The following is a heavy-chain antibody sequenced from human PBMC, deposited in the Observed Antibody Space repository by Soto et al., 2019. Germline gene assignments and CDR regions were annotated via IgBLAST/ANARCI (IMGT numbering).Heavy chain of an antibody. J-gene: IGHJ4*02. CDR2: ISSSGSTI. CDR3: ARDKPQNLFYDILTGYYAPSY. D-gene: IGHD3-9*01. CDR1: GFTFSDYY. Sequence: GGPLRLSCAASGFTFSDYYMSWIRQAPGKGLEWVSYISSSGSTIYYADSVKGRFTISRDNAKNSLYLQMNSLRAEDTAVYYCARDKPQNLFYDILTGYYAPSYWGQGTLVTVSS. V-gene: IGHV3-11*01.